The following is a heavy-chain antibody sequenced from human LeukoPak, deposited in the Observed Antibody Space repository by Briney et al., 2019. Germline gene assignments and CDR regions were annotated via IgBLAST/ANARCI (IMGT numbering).Heavy chain of an antibody. CDR1: GFTFTSYW. D-gene: IGHD3-3*01. CDR2: INSDGSSS. CDR3: ARDSFWSGYYPFDS. Sequence: GGSLRLSCAASGFTFTSYWMHWVRHAPGKGLVWVSRINSDGSSSFYADSVKGRFTISRDNAKNTLYLHMNSLRADDTAVYYCARDSFWSGYYPFDSWGQGTLVTVSS. V-gene: IGHV3-74*01. J-gene: IGHJ4*02.